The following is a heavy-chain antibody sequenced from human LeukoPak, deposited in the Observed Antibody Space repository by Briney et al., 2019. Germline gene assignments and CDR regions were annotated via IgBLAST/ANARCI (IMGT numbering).Heavy chain of an antibody. J-gene: IGHJ4*02. Sequence: PGGSLRLSCAASGLTFSRFGMHWGRQAPGKGLDWVALISHDGSQRYYTDSVRGRFTISRDNSKNTLYLQMDSLRAEDTAVYYCAKGQNRNGGALAYWGQGTLVTVSS. V-gene: IGHV3-30*18. CDR2: ISHDGSQR. CDR1: GLTFSRFG. CDR3: AKGQNRNGGALAY. D-gene: IGHD3-16*01.